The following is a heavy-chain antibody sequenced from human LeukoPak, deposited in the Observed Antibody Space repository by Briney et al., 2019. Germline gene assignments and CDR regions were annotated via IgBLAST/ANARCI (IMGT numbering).Heavy chain of an antibody. Sequence: ASVKVSCKASGYTFTSYGISWVRQAPGQGLEWMGWISAYNGNTNYAQKLQGRVTMTTDASTSTAYMELRSLRSDDTAVYYCARDPVVVPAASYYYYGMDVWGQGTTVTVS. J-gene: IGHJ6*02. CDR1: GYTFTSYG. D-gene: IGHD2-2*01. V-gene: IGHV1-18*01. CDR2: ISAYNGNT. CDR3: ARDPVVVPAASYYYYGMDV.